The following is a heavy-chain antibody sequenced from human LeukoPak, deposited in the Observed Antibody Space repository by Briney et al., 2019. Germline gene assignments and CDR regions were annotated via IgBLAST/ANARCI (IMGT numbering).Heavy chain of an antibody. CDR3: ARGYCSAGSCLNWFDP. D-gene: IGHD2-15*01. J-gene: IGHJ5*02. V-gene: IGHV1-18*01. Sequence: ASVKVSSKAYGYTFTSYGISWVRQAPGQGLEWMGWISAYNGNTNYAQKLQGRVTMTTDTSTSTAYMELRSLRSDDTAVYYCARGYCSAGSCLNWFDPWGQGTLVTVCS. CDR2: ISAYNGNT. CDR1: GYTFTSYG.